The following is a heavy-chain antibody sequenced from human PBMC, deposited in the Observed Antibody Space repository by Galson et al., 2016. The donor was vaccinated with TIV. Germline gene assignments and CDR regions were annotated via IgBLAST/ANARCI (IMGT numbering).Heavy chain of an antibody. CDR1: GYTFSKYY. Sequence: SVKASCKASGYTFSKYYMHWVRQAPGQGLEWMGIINPSDGTTVYAQSFQGRVTMTRDTSTSTVYMELSSLTSEDTAVYYCVSGMGSGRPRNFDYWGQGTLVTVST. D-gene: IGHD3-10*01. J-gene: IGHJ4*02. CDR2: INPSDGTT. V-gene: IGHV1-46*03. CDR3: VSGMGSGRPRNFDY.